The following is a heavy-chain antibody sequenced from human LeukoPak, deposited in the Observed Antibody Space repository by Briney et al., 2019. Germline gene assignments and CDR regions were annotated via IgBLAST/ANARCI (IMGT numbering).Heavy chain of an antibody. Sequence: SVKVSFKASGGTFRIYAISWVRQAPGQGLEWMGGIIPIFGPADYAQKFQGRVTITADESTSTAYMELSSLRSEDTAVYYCARDQGYRYGYGDFDYWGQGTLVTVSS. V-gene: IGHV1-69*01. CDR2: IIPIFGPA. J-gene: IGHJ4*02. CDR3: ARDQGYRYGYGDFDY. D-gene: IGHD5-18*01. CDR1: GGTFRIYA.